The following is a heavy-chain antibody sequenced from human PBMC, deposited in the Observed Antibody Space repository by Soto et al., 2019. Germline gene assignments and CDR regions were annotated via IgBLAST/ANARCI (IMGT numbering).Heavy chain of an antibody. CDR2: ISAYNDNT. D-gene: IGHD4-17*01. CDR3: ARVHDYGDYGLYYGMDV. J-gene: IGHJ6*02. CDR1: GYTFTSYG. V-gene: IGHV1-18*01. Sequence: SVKVSCKASGYTFTSYGISWVRQAPGQGLEWMGWISAYNDNTNYAQKLQGRVTMTTDTSTSTAYMELRSLRSDDTAVYYCARVHDYGDYGLYYGMDVWGQGTTVTVSS.